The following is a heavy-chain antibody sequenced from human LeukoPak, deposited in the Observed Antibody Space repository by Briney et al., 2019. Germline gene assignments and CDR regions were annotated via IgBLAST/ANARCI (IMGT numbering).Heavy chain of an antibody. CDR1: GGSISSYY. CDR2: IYTSGST. Sequence: PSETLSLTCTVSGGSISSYYWSWIRQPAGKGLEWIGRIYTSGSTNYNPSLKSRATMSVDTSKNQFSLKLSSVTAADTAVYYCARAGADLDYDILTGYYYYMDVWGKGTTVTVSS. V-gene: IGHV4-4*07. CDR3: ARAGADLDYDILTGYYYYMDV. D-gene: IGHD3-9*01. J-gene: IGHJ6*03.